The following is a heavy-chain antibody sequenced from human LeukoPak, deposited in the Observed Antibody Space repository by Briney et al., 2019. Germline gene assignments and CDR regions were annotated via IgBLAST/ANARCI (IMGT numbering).Heavy chain of an antibody. Sequence: GGSLRLSCATSRFSFSSYGMHWVRQAPGKGLEWVAYLQYDRTNVQYADSVRGRFTISRDNSKNILYLQMNSLRAEDTAVYYCAKDQDIVVVVAFDYWGQGTLVTVSS. V-gene: IGHV3-30*02. D-gene: IGHD2-15*01. J-gene: IGHJ4*02. CDR1: RFSFSSYG. CDR2: LQYDRTNV. CDR3: AKDQDIVVVVAFDY.